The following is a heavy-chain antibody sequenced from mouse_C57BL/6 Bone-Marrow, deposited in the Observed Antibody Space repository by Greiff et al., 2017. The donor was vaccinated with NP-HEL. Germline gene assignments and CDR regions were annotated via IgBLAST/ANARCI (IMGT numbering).Heavy chain of an antibody. Sequence: EVQLQQSGPELVKPGASVKISCKASGYSFTGYYMNWVKQSPEKSLEWIGEINPSTGGTTYNQKFKAKATLTVDTSSSTAYMQLKSLTSEDSAVYYCARSGGYYGAWFAYWGQGTLVTVSA. CDR2: INPSTGGT. D-gene: IGHD2-1*01. J-gene: IGHJ3*01. CDR3: ARSGGYYGAWFAY. V-gene: IGHV1-42*01. CDR1: GYSFTGYY.